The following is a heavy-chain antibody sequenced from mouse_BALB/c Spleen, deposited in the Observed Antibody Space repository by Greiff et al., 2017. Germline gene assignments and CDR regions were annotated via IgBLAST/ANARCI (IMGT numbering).Heavy chain of an antibody. V-gene: IGHV2-6-7*01. J-gene: IGHJ4*01. CDR3: ARGREYGNSYYAMDY. CDR2: IWGDGST. Sequence: VQVVESGPGLVAPSQSLSITCTVSGFSLTGYGVNWVRQPPGKGLEWLGMIWGDGSTDYNSALKSRLSISKDNSNSQVFLKMNSLQTDDTARYYCARGREYGNSYYAMDYWGQGTSVTVSS. CDR1: GFSLTGYG. D-gene: IGHD2-10*02.